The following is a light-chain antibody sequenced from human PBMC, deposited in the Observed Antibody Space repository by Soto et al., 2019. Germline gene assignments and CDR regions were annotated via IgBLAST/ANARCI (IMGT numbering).Light chain of an antibody. Sequence: EIVLTQSPGTLSLSPGERATLSCRASQSVSSSYSAWYQQKPGQAPRLLIYGASSRATGIPDRFSGSGSGTDFILTISRLEPEDFAVYYCQQYGSSPWTFGHGTKVEIK. CDR1: QSVSSSY. CDR2: GAS. J-gene: IGKJ1*01. CDR3: QQYGSSPWT. V-gene: IGKV3-20*01.